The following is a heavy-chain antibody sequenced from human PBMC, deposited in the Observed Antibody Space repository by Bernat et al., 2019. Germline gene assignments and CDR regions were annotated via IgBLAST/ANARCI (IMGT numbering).Heavy chain of an antibody. Sequence: EVQLVESGGGLVKPGGSLRLSCAASGFTFSSYSMNWVRQAPGKGLEWVSSISSSSSYIYYADSAKGRFTISRDNSKNTLYLQMNSLRVDDTAVYYCAKRSLYGSGSYGWYFDLWGRGALVTVSS. D-gene: IGHD3-10*01. CDR3: AKRSLYGSGSYGWYFDL. CDR1: GFTFSSYS. CDR2: ISSSSSYI. J-gene: IGHJ2*01. V-gene: IGHV3-21*04.